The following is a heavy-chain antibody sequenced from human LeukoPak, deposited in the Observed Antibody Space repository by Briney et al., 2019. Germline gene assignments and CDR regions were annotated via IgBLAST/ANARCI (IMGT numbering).Heavy chain of an antibody. CDR1: GGSISSSNW. Sequence: SETLSLTCAVSGGSISSSNWWSWVRQPPGKGLEWIGEIYHSGSTNYNPSLKSRVTISVDTSKNQFSLKLSSVTAADTAVYYCARAPHCSASSCYGGGYYFDYWGQGTLVTVSS. CDR3: ARAPHCSASSCYGGGYYFDY. V-gene: IGHV4-4*02. CDR2: IYHSGST. D-gene: IGHD2-15*01. J-gene: IGHJ4*02.